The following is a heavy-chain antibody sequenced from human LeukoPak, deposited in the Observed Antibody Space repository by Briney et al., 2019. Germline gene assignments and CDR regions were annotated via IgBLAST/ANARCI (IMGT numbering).Heavy chain of an antibody. D-gene: IGHD2-2*02. CDR3: AKARSGSSSSCYNY. J-gene: IGHJ4*02. CDR1: GFTFRNYS. V-gene: IGHV3-23*01. Sequence: PGGSLRLSCAASGFTFRNYSMNWVRQAPGKGLEWVSGISDSGGTTDYADSVKGRFAISRDNSNNTLYLQMNSLRAEDTAGYYCAKARSGSSSSCYNYWGQGTLVTVSS. CDR2: ISDSGGTT.